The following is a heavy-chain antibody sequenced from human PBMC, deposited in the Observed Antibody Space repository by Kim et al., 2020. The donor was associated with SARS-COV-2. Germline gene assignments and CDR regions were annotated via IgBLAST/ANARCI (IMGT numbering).Heavy chain of an antibody. Sequence: GGSLRLSCAASGFTFSSYGMHWVRQAPGKGLEWVAVISYDGSNKYYADSVKGRFTISRDNSKNTLYLQMNSLRAEDTAVYYCAKEFPNYGSGCYPPLGYWDQRALVTVSS. CDR1: GFTFSSYG. D-gene: IGHD3-10*01. CDR3: AKEFPNYGSGCYPPLGY. CDR2: ISYDGSNK. V-gene: IGHV3-30*18. J-gene: IGHJ4*02.